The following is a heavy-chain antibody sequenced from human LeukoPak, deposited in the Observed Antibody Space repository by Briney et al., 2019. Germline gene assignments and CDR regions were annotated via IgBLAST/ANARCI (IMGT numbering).Heavy chain of an antibody. V-gene: IGHV1-46*01. CDR1: GYTFTSYY. CDR3: AREVATTKTPPYYFDY. J-gene: IGHJ4*02. Sequence: EASVKVSCKASGYTFTSYYMHWVRQAPGQGLEWMGIINPSGGSTSYAQKFQGRVTMTRDTSTSTVYMELSSLRSEDTAVYYCAREVATTKTPPYYFDYWGQGTLVTVSS. D-gene: IGHD5-12*01. CDR2: INPSGGST.